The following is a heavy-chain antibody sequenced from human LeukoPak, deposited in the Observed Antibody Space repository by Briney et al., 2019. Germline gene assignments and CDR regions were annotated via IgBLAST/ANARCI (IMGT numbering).Heavy chain of an antibody. V-gene: IGHV3-23*01. CDR2: ISGSGGST. Sequence: GGSLRLSCAASGFTFSSYAMSWVRQAPGKGLEWVSAISGSGGSTCYADSVKGRFTISRDNSKNTLYLQMNSLRAEDTAVYYCAKLRSGWYLIDYWGQGTLVTVSS. J-gene: IGHJ4*02. CDR3: AKLRSGWYLIDY. D-gene: IGHD6-19*01. CDR1: GFTFSSYA.